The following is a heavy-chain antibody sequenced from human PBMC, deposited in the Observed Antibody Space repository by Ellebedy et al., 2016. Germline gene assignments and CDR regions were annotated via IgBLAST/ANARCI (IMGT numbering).Heavy chain of an antibody. CDR1: GLTFSSYA. CDR2: ISYDGSNN. Sequence: GGSLRLSCAASGLTFSSYAMNWVRQAPGKGLEWVAVISYDGSNNYYADSGKGRFTISRDNYKNTLYLQMNSLRSEDTAVYYCATFGHEGNPGACDIWGQGTMVTVSS. D-gene: IGHD4-23*01. J-gene: IGHJ3*02. CDR3: ATFGHEGNPGACDI. V-gene: IGHV3-30-3*01.